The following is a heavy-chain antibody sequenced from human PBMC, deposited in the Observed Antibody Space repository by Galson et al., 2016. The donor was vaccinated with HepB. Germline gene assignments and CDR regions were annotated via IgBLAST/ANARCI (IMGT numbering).Heavy chain of an antibody. CDR2: VNPADSNT. D-gene: IGHD3-16*02. V-gene: IGHV5-51*01. Sequence: QSGAEVKKPGDSLKISCKGSRASFIHWIGWVRQMPGKGLEYMGIVNPADSNTASYSPSFQGQVTISGDMSITTVYLYWSSLKASDTAMYYCARRPSFYSYSCRPKNDAFDSWGQGTMVTVSS. CDR3: ARRPSFYSYSCRPKNDAFDS. CDR1: RASFIHW. J-gene: IGHJ3*02.